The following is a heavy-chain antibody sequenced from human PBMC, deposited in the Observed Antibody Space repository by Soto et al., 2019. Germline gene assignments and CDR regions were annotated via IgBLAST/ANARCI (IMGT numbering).Heavy chain of an antibody. CDR3: ARRMDSSDDAFDI. V-gene: IGHV4-39*01. J-gene: IGHJ3*02. CDR2: IYYSGST. Sequence: SETLSLTCTVSGGSISSSSYYWGWIRQPPGKGLEWIGSIYYSGSTYYNPSLKSRVTISVDTSKNQFSLKLSSVTAADTAVYYFARRMDSSDDAFDIWGQGTMVTVSS. CDR1: GGSISSSSYY. D-gene: IGHD2-2*03.